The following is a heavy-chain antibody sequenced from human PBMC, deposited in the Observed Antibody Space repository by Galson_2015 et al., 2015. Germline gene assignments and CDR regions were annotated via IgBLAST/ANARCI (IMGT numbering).Heavy chain of an antibody. D-gene: IGHD5-12*01. J-gene: IGHJ6*03. CDR2: ISYDGSNK. Sequence: SLRLSCAASGFTFSSYGMHWVRQAPGKGLEWVAVISYDGSNKYYADSVKGRFTISRDNSKNTLYPQMNSLRAEDTAVYYCAKSFNSGYSGYDIYYYYMDVWGKGTTVTVSS. CDR1: GFTFSSYG. CDR3: AKSFNSGYSGYDIYYYYMDV. V-gene: IGHV3-30*18.